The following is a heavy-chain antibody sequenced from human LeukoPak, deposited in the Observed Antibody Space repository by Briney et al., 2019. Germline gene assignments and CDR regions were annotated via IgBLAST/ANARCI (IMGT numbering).Heavy chain of an antibody. Sequence: GGSLRLSCAASGFXFSVSDMHWVRQASGKGLEWVGRIGVKTNSYATAYAAALQGRFTISRDDSKNTAYLQMNSLTTEDTAVYYCTTYSSGHYWGQGTLVTVSS. CDR1: GFXFSVSD. V-gene: IGHV3-73*01. J-gene: IGHJ4*02. CDR3: TTYSSGHY. CDR2: IGVKTNSYAT. D-gene: IGHD6-19*01.